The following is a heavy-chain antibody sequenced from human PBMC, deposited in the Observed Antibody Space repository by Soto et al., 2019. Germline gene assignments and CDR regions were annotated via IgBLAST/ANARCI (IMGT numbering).Heavy chain of an antibody. CDR2: IASDGSKR. CDR3: AKEDYGDYNAFDI. J-gene: IGHJ3*02. Sequence: GGSLRLSCAASGFTFSTYGMRWVRQAPGKGLEWVALIASDGSKRYYADSVKGRFTISRDNSKNTLYLQMNSLRAEDTAVYYCAKEDYGDYNAFDIWGQGTMVTVSS. CDR1: GFTFSTYG. V-gene: IGHV3-30*18. D-gene: IGHD4-17*01.